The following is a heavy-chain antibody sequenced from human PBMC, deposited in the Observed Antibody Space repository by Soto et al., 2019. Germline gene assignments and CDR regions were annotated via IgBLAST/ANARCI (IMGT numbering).Heavy chain of an antibody. CDR1: GFTFSSYS. Sequence: EVQLVESGGGLVQPGGSLRLSCAASGFTFSSYSMNWVRQAPGKGLEWVSYISSSSSTIYYADSVKGRFTISRDNAKNSLDLQINSLRDEDTAVYYCARESRFLEWLSLNWFDPWGQGTLVTVSS. CDR3: ARESRFLEWLSLNWFDP. J-gene: IGHJ5*02. D-gene: IGHD3-3*01. V-gene: IGHV3-48*02. CDR2: ISSSSSTI.